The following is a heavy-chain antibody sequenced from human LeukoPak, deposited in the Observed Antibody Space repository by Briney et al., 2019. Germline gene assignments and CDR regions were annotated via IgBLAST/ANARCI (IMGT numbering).Heavy chain of an antibody. J-gene: IGHJ4*02. D-gene: IGHD3-10*01. Sequence: SETLSLTCTVSGGSISSSSYYWGWIRQPPGKGLEWIGSIYYSGSTYYNPSLKSRVTISVDTSKNQFSLKLSSVTAADTAVYYCARITYYYGSGSYVDYWGRGTLVTVSS. V-gene: IGHV4-39*01. CDR1: GGSISSSSYY. CDR3: ARITYYYGSGSYVDY. CDR2: IYYSGST.